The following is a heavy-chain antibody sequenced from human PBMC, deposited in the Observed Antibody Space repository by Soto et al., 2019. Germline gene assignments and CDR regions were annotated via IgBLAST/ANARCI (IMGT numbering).Heavy chain of an antibody. CDR1: GGTLSNSA. Sequence: QLQLAQSGADVKKAGSSVKVSCKASGGTLSNSAFSWVRQAPGQGLEWMGGIIPVFGIVNYAQKFQGRVTITADESTSTAYMELRSLRSEDTAVYFCATGRIVVVGSRAYYGMDVWGQGTTVTV. V-gene: IGHV1-69*19. CDR2: IIPVFGIV. D-gene: IGHD3-22*01. CDR3: ATGRIVVVGSRAYYGMDV. J-gene: IGHJ6*02.